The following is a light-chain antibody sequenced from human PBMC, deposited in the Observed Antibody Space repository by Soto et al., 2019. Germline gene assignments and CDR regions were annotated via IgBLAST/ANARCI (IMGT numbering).Light chain of an antibody. CDR2: DAS. CDR1: QSVRTT. CDR3: QQYTDWPTT. V-gene: IGKV3-15*01. J-gene: IGKJ1*01. Sequence: IVMTQSPATLSVSPGEIATLSCRASQSVRTTVAWYQQRPGQAPRLLIYDASTRATGVPARFSGGGSGTDFTLTVTSLRSEDFGIYYCQQYTDWPTTFGQGTKVDIK.